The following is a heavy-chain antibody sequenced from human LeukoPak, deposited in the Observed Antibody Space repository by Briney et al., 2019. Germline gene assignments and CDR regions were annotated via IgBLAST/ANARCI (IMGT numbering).Heavy chain of an antibody. CDR1: GFTFSSYA. Sequence: PGGSLRLSCAASGFTFSSYAMHWVRQAPGKGLEWVAVISYDGSNKYYADSVRGRFTISRDNSKNTLYLQMNSLRAEDTAVYYCARDKGIAVAGPFGYWGQGTLVTVSS. CDR3: ARDKGIAVAGPFGY. J-gene: IGHJ4*02. D-gene: IGHD6-19*01. CDR2: ISYDGSNK. V-gene: IGHV3-30*04.